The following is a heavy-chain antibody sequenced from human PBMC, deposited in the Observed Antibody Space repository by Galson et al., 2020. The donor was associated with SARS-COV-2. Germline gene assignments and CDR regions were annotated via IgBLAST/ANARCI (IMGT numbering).Heavy chain of an antibody. CDR1: GLNFNNYG. D-gene: IGHD3-10*01. J-gene: IGHJ6*02. V-gene: IGHV3-30*18. CDR2: ISYEGSIK. Sequence: GESLKISCAVSGLNFNNYGIHWVRQAPGKGLEWGALISYEGSIKHYADSVKGRFTIARDNSKNTVYLQMNSLRVEDTAVYYCAKEKEILHLHYYAMDVWGRGTTVTVSS. CDR3: AKEKEILHLHYYAMDV.